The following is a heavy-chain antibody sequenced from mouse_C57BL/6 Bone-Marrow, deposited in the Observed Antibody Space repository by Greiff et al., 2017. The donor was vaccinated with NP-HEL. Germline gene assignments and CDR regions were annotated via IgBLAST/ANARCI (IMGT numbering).Heavy chain of an antibody. Sequence: EVKLVESEGGLVQPGSSMKLSCTASGFTFSDYYMAWVRQVPEKGLEWVANINYDGSSTYYLDSLKSRFIISRDNAKNILYLQMSSLKSEDTATYYCAREGKPPGNAMDYWGQGTSVTVSS. CDR1: GFTFSDYY. V-gene: IGHV5-16*01. CDR3: AREGKPPGNAMDY. J-gene: IGHJ4*01. CDR2: INYDGSST.